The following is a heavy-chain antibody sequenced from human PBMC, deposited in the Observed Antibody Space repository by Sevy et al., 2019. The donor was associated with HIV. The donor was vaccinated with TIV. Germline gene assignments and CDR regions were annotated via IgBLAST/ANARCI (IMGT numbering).Heavy chain of an antibody. CDR1: GFTVSSNY. CDR2: IYSGGST. CDR3: ASGFIKWFYFDY. Sequence: GGSLRLSCAASGFTVSSNYMSWVRQAPGKGLEWVSVIYSGGSTYYADSVKGRFTISRDNSKNTLYLQMNSLRAEDTAVYYCASGFIKWFYFDYWGQGTLVTVSS. J-gene: IGHJ4*02. V-gene: IGHV3-53*01. D-gene: IGHD3-22*01.